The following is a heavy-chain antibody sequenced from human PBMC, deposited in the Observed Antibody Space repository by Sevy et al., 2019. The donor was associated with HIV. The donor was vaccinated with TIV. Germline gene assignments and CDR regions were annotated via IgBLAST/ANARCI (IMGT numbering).Heavy chain of an antibody. V-gene: IGHV3-74*01. Sequence: GGSLRLSCEASGFTVSGNYMAWVRLAPGKGLEWVSRIKTDGSDTSYADSVKGRFTISRDNTKNTLYLQMNSLRAEDTAVYYCARRPTDQSGSYWFDPWGQGTLVTVSS. CDR1: GFTVSGNY. D-gene: IGHD1-26*01. CDR3: ARRPTDQSGSYWFDP. CDR2: IKTDGSDT. J-gene: IGHJ5*02.